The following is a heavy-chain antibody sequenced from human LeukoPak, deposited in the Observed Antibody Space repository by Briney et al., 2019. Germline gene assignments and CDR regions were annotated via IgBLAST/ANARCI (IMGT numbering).Heavy chain of an antibody. V-gene: IGHV1-3*03. Sequence: ASVKVSCKASGYTFTSYAMHWVRQAPGQRREWMGWINAGNGNTKYSQEFQGRVTITRDTSASTAYMELSSLRSEDMAVYYCAREHDYFNWFDPWGQGTLVTVSS. CDR3: AREHDYFNWFDP. CDR2: INAGNGNT. J-gene: IGHJ5*02. D-gene: IGHD3-16*01. CDR1: GYTFTSYA.